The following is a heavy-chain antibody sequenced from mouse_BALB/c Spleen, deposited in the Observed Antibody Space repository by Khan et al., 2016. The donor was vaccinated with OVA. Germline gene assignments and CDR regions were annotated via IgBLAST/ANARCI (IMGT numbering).Heavy chain of an antibody. CDR2: INPHIGET. D-gene: IGHD2-1*01. CDR3: TRIYLSDFDY. CDR1: GYSFTGYF. J-gene: IGHJ2*01. V-gene: IGHV1-20*02. Sequence: EVQLVESGPELVKPGASVKISCKASGYSFTGYFMNWVMQSHGKSLEWIGRINPHIGETFYNQKFKGKATLTVDESSSTAHLELRSLASEDSAVYYCTRIYLSDFDYWGQGTTLTGSS.